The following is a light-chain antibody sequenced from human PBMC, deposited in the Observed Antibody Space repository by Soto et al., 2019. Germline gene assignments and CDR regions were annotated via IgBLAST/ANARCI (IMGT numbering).Light chain of an antibody. CDR1: QSVGTW. CDR3: QQYNRNTWS. J-gene: IGKJ1*01. CDR2: GAS. Sequence: DIQMTQSPSTLSASVGGRVTITCRASQSVGTWVAWYQQKPGKAPKLLIYGASNLESGVPSRFSGGGYGTEFTLTITTLQPDDFATYFCQQYNRNTWSFGPGTKVDIK. V-gene: IGKV1-5*01.